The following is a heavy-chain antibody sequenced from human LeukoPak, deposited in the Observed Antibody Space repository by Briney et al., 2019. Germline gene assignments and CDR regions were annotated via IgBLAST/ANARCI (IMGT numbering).Heavy chain of an antibody. CDR2: ISWNSGSI. D-gene: IGHD6-19*01. V-gene: IGHV3-9*01. J-gene: IGHJ4*02. Sequence: PGRSLRLSCAASGFTFDDYAMHWVRQAPGKGLEWVSGISWNSGSIGYADSVKGRFTISRDNAKNSLYLQMNSLRAEDTAVYYCARGKTLLSSGWYDYWGQGTLVTVSS. CDR3: ARGKTLLSSGWYDY. CDR1: GFTFDDYA.